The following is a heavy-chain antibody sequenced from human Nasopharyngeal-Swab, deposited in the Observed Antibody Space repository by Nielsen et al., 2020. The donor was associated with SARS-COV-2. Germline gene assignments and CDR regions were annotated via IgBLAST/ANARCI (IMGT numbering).Heavy chain of an antibody. Sequence: SLKISCAASGFTFSSYTIHWARQAPGKGLEWVAVISYDASDKYYADSVKGRFTLSRDNSKNTVYLQMNSLRAEDTAVYYCARDRPHWGCDYWGQGTLVTVSS. D-gene: IGHD3-16*01. J-gene: IGHJ4*02. CDR3: ARDRPHWGCDY. CDR2: ISYDASDK. CDR1: GFTFSSYT. V-gene: IGHV3-30*04.